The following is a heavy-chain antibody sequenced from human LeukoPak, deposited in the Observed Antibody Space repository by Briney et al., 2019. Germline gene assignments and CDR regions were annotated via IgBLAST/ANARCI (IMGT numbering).Heavy chain of an antibody. V-gene: IGHV3-23*01. Sequence: PGGSLRLSCVASGFTFSGYSMSWVRQAPGKGLEWVSVIGHSGGSTYYADSVKGRFTISRDNSKSSLYLQMNSLRAEDTAVYFCAKNRLGRPTPYFFDYWGQGTLVTVSS. CDR1: GFTFSGYS. CDR3: AKNRLGRPTPYFFDY. D-gene: IGHD1-14*01. CDR2: IGHSGGST. J-gene: IGHJ4*02.